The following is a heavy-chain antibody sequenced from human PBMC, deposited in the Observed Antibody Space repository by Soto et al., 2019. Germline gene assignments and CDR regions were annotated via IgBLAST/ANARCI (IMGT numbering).Heavy chain of an antibody. CDR2: IYYSGST. CDR3: ARGISQGELRYFDWFQIYYFDY. V-gene: IGHV4-31*03. J-gene: IGHJ4*02. Sequence: QVQLQESGPGLVKPSQTLSLTCTVSGGSISSGGYYWSWIRQHPGKGLEWIGYIYYSGSTYYNPSLKSRVIISVDSSKNQFSLKLCSVTAADTAVYYCARGISQGELRYFDWFQIYYFDYWGQGTLVTVSS. D-gene: IGHD3-9*01. CDR1: GGSISSGGYY.